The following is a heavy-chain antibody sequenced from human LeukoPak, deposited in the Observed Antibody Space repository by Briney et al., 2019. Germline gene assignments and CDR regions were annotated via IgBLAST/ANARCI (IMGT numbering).Heavy chain of an antibody. J-gene: IGHJ4*02. V-gene: IGHV3-48*04. Sequence: GGSLRLSCEASGFTFSSYGMNWVRQAPGKGLEWVSYINTGSDSIYYADSVKGRFTISRDNAKNSLFLQMNSLRAEDTAVYYCASPPECSSTSCYAGYWGQGTLVTVSS. CDR2: INTGSDSI. CDR3: ASPPECSSTSCYAGY. D-gene: IGHD2-2*01. CDR1: GFTFSSYG.